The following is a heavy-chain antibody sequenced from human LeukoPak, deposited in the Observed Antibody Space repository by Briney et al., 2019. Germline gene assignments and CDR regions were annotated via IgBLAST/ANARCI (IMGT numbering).Heavy chain of an antibody. J-gene: IGHJ6*02. CDR1: GFTFSDYY. Sequence: GGSLRLSCAASGFTFSDYYMSWIRQAPGKGLEWVSYISSSGSTIYYADSVKGRFTISRDNAKNSLYLQMNSLRAEDTAVYYCARDRRSSLLLRYYYYYGMDVWGRGTTVTVSS. V-gene: IGHV3-11*01. D-gene: IGHD6-6*01. CDR3: ARDRRSSLLLRYYYYYGMDV. CDR2: ISSSGSTI.